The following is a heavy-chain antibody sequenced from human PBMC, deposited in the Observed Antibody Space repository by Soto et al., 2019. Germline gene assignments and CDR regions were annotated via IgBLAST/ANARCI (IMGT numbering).Heavy chain of an antibody. J-gene: IGHJ1*01. CDR1: GGSISSYY. D-gene: IGHD3-22*01. V-gene: IGHV4-59*01. CDR3: AREAPDYYDSSGYNPRYFQH. Sequence: PSETLSLTCTVSGGSISSYYWSWIRQPPGKGLEWIGYIYYSGSTNYNPSLKSRVTISVDTSKNQFSLKLSSVTAADTAVYYCAREAPDYYDSSGYNPRYFQHWGQGTLVTVPS. CDR2: IYYSGST.